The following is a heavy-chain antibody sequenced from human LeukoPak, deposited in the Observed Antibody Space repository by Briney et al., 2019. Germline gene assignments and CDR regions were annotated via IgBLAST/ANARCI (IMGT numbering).Heavy chain of an antibody. D-gene: IGHD6-19*01. V-gene: IGHV4-38-2*01. CDR2: IYHSGST. CDR1: GYSLSSGYY. J-gene: IGHJ4*02. Sequence: SETLSLTCAVSGYSLSSGYYWGWIRPPPGKGLEWIGIIYHSGSTFYNPSLKSRLTISVDTSKKQFSLKLNSVTAADTAVYYCAGGVLSGYNSGWYHDYWGQGTLVTVSS. CDR3: AGGVLSGYNSGWYHDY.